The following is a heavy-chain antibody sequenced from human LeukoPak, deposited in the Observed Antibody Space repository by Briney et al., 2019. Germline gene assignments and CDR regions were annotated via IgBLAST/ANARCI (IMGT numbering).Heavy chain of an antibody. CDR2: MNHSGST. V-gene: IGHV4-34*01. CDR1: GGSFSGYY. CDR3: ARHILDGDNGSKGFDV. J-gene: IGHJ4*02. D-gene: IGHD2-21*02. Sequence: SETLSLTCAVYGGSFSGYYWSWIRQPPGKGLEWIGEMNHSGSTNYNPSLKSRVTISVDTSKNQFSLKLSSVTAADTALYYCARHILDGDNGSKGFDVWGQGILVTVSS.